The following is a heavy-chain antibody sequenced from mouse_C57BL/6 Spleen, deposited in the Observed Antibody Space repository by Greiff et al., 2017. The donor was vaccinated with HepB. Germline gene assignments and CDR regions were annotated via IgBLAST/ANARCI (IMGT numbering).Heavy chain of an antibody. V-gene: IGHV5-4*03. CDR1: GFTFSSYA. J-gene: IGHJ4*01. D-gene: IGHD1-2*01. CDR2: ISDGGSYT. CDR3: AKVSLSYYAMDY. Sequence: DVMLVESGGGLVKPGGSLKLSCAASGFTFSSYAMSWVRQTPEKRLEWVATISDGGSYTYYPDNVKGRFTISRDNAKNNLYLQMSHLKSEDTAMYYCAKVSLSYYAMDYWGQGTSVTVSS.